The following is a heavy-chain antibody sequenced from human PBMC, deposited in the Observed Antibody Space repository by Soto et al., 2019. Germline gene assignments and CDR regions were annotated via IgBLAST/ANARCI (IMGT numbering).Heavy chain of an antibody. V-gene: IGHV1-8*01. CDR3: ARDSTPITLVRGVNDYYYGMDV. J-gene: IGHJ6*02. Sequence: ASVKVSCKASGYTFTSYDTNWVRQATGQGFEYLGWMNPNSGNTGYVKKFQGRVTMTRDTSMSTAYMELSSLRSEDTAMYYCARDSTPITLVRGVNDYYYGMDVWGQGTTVTVSS. D-gene: IGHD3-10*01. CDR2: MNPNSGNT. CDR1: GYTFTSYD.